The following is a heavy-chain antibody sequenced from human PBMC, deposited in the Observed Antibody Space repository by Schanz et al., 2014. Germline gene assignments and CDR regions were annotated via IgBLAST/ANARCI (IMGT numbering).Heavy chain of an antibody. CDR1: GFPFSSTG. V-gene: IGHV3-30*18. D-gene: IGHD3-10*01. CDR2: IWYDGSKQ. J-gene: IGHJ3*01. CDR3: AKHRDDAFDV. Sequence: QVQLVESGGGVVQPGRSLRLSCAASGFPFSSTGMHWVRQAPGKGPEWVAVIWYDGSKQYLAGSGKGRFSVSRDTSKNTLYLQMNSLRPEDTAVYYCAKHRDDAFDVWGQGTMVIVSS.